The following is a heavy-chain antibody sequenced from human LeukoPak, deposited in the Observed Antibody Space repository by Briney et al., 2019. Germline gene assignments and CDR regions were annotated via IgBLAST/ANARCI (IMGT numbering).Heavy chain of an antibody. J-gene: IGHJ4*02. Sequence: GGSLRLSCAASGFTLSTYAMNWVRQAPGQGLEWVSSISGSGGATYYADSVKGRFTISRDNSKNMLYLQVNSLRADDTAVYYCAKDGLPYGTGTYFDYWGQGTLVTVSS. D-gene: IGHD3-10*01. CDR1: GFTLSTYA. CDR2: ISGSGGAT. V-gene: IGHV3-23*01. CDR3: AKDGLPYGTGTYFDY.